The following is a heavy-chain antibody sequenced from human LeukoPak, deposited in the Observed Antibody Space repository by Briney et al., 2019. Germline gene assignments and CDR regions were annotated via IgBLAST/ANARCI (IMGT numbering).Heavy chain of an antibody. J-gene: IGHJ4*02. V-gene: IGHV1-46*03. D-gene: IGHD3-3*01. CDR2: INPSGGST. Sequence: ASVKVSCKASGYTFTSYYMHWVRQAPGQGLEWMGIINPSGGSTSYAQKFQGRVTMTRDTSTSTVYMELSSLRSEDTAVYYCARSSAYYDFWSGYYNPFGYWGQGTLVTVSS. CDR3: ARSSAYYDFWSGYYNPFGY. CDR1: GYTFTSYY.